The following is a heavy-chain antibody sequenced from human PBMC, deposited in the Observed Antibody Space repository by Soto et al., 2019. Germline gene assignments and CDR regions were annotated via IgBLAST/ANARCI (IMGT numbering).Heavy chain of an antibody. Sequence: QVQLQQWGAGLLKPSETLSLTCAVYGGSFSGYYWSWIRQPPGKGLEWIGEINHSGSTNYNPSLKSRVTISVDTSKNQFSLKLSSVTAADTAVYYCARGTRNYGDYGRYWYFDLWVRGTLVTVSS. CDR2: INHSGST. J-gene: IGHJ2*01. V-gene: IGHV4-34*01. CDR3: ARGTRNYGDYGRYWYFDL. CDR1: GGSFSGYY. D-gene: IGHD4-17*01.